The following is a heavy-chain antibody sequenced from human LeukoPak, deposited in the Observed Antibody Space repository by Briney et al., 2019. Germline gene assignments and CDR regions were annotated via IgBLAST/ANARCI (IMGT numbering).Heavy chain of an antibody. V-gene: IGHV4-39*01. CDR1: GGSISSSSYY. Sequence: PSETLSLTCTVSGGSISSSSYYWGWIRQTPGKGLEWIGTMYYSGSTNYNPSLKSRVTLSIDTPKNQFSLRLSSVTAAVTAVYYCASKSTAWTIDYWGEGTLVTVSS. CDR2: MYYSGST. D-gene: IGHD3/OR15-3a*01. CDR3: ASKSTAWTIDY. J-gene: IGHJ4*02.